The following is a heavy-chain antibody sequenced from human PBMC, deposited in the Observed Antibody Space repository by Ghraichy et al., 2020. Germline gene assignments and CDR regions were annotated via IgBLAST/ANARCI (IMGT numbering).Heavy chain of an antibody. CDR3: ARGGNPEARYNWFDP. J-gene: IGHJ5*02. CDR2: IYSGGST. V-gene: IGHV3-66*01. CDR1: GFTVSSNY. Sequence: GGSLRLSCAASGFTVSSNYMSWVRQAPGKGLEWVSVIYSGGSTYYADSVKGRFTISRDNSKNTLYLQMNSLRAEDTAVYYCARGGNPEARYNWFDPWGQGTLVTVSS. D-gene: IGHD4-23*01.